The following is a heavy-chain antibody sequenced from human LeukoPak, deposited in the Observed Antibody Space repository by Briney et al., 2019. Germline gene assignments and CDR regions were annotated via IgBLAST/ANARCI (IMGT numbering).Heavy chain of an antibody. D-gene: IGHD2/OR15-2a*01. CDR1: GFTFNSYG. Sequence: GRSLRLSCAASGFTFNSYGMQWVRQAPGKGLEWVTVMWYDGSNKYYGDSVKGRFTISRDNSKNTLYPQLNSLRAEDTAVYYGARDRASTLYYGMDVWGQGTTVTVSS. V-gene: IGHV3-33*01. CDR3: ARDRASTLYYGMDV. CDR2: MWYDGSNK. J-gene: IGHJ6*02.